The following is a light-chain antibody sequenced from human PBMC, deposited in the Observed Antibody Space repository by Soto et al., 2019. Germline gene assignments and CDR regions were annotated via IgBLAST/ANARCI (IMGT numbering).Light chain of an antibody. J-gene: IGKJ1*01. CDR3: PQSNNWPRT. Sequence: EIVMTQSPASLSVSPGERATLSCRASQSVSSNLAWYQQKPGQAPRLLIYGASTGATGVPARFSGSGSGTAFTLTISSLQPEDFAVYYCPQSNNWPRTCGQGTKV. CDR2: GAS. V-gene: IGKV3-15*01. CDR1: QSVSSN.